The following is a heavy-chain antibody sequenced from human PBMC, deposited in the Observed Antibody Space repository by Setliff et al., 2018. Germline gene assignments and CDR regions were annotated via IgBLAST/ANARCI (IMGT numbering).Heavy chain of an antibody. CDR1: GFTFSTYE. D-gene: IGHD2-2*01. J-gene: IGHJ4*02. CDR3: AKAIAPIVVVPAAMLEAY. CDR2: IWYDGSNK. Sequence: GGSLRLSCAASGFTFSTYEMNWVRQAPGKGLEWVAVIWYDGSNKYYADSVKGRFTISRDNSKNTLYLQMNSLRAEDTAVYYCAKAIAPIVVVPAAMLEAYWGQGTLVTVSS. V-gene: IGHV3-33*06.